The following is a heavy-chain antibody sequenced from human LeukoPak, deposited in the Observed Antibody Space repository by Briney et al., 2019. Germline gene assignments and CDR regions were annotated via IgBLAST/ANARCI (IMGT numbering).Heavy chain of an antibody. CDR2: IKQDGSEK. V-gene: IGHV3-7*01. CDR1: GFTFSSYW. J-gene: IGHJ4*02. Sequence: PGGSLRLSCAASGFTFSSYWMSWVRQAPGKGLEWVANIKQDGSEKYYVDSVKGRFTISRDNAKNSLYLQMNSLRAEDTAVYYCAGDRTTVAKTGTSFDYWGQGTLVTVSS. D-gene: IGHD4-23*01. CDR3: AGDRTTVAKTGTSFDY.